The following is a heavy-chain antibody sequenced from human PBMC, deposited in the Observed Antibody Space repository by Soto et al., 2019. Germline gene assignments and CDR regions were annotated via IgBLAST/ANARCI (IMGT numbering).Heavy chain of an antibody. Sequence: SETLSLTCAVYGGSFSGYYWSWIRHPPGKGLEWIGEINHSGSTNYNPSLTSRVTISVDTSKNQFSLKLSSVTAADTAVYYCARASLWFGELLDDRGQGTLVTGSS. CDR2: INHSGST. CDR1: GGSFSGYY. D-gene: IGHD3-10*01. CDR3: ARASLWFGELLDD. J-gene: IGHJ4*02. V-gene: IGHV4-34*01.